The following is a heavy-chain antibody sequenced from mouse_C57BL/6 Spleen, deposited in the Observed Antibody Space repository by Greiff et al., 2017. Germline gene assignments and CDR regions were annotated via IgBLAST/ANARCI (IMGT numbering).Heavy chain of an antibody. D-gene: IGHD1-1*01. CDR3: ARGADYYGSSYDAMDY. CDR1: GFTFSDYG. J-gene: IGHJ4*01. Sequence: EVKLVESGGGLVKPGGSLKLSCAASGFTFSDYGMHWVRQAPEKGLEWVAYISSGSSTIYYADTVKGRFTISRDNAKNTLFLQMTSLRSEDTAMYYCARGADYYGSSYDAMDYWGQGTSVTVSS. V-gene: IGHV5-17*01. CDR2: ISSGSSTI.